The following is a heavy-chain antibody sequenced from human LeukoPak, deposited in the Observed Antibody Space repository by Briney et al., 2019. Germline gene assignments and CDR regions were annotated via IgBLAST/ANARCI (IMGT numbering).Heavy chain of an antibody. Sequence: SETLSLTCTVSGGSISSSSYYRGWIRQPPGKGLEWIGSIYYSGSTYYNPSLKSRVTISVDTSKNQFPLKLSSVTAADTAVYYCARRTTVKSFDYWGQGTLVTVSS. CDR2: IYYSGST. D-gene: IGHD4-17*01. V-gene: IGHV4-39*06. J-gene: IGHJ4*02. CDR1: GGSISSSSYY. CDR3: ARRTTVKSFDY.